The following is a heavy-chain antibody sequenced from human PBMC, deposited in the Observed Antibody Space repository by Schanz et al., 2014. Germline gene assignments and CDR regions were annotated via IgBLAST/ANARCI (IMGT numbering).Heavy chain of an antibody. Sequence: QVQLQESGPGLVKPSETLSLACTVSGGSMSSFYWNWIRQPAGKGLEWIGRISTSGSTNYNPSLRSGAGMSIGTSKTHFSLRLSSLTAADTAVYYCATWRGDDSGGHGQFDYWGQGALVTVSS. CDR3: ATWRGDDSGGHGQFDY. CDR2: ISTSGST. CDR1: GGSMSSFY. J-gene: IGHJ4*02. D-gene: IGHD3-22*01. V-gene: IGHV4-4*07.